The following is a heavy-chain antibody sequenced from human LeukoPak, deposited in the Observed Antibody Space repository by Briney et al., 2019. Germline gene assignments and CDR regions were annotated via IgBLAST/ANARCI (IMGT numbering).Heavy chain of an antibody. V-gene: IGHV4-59*08. Sequence: SETLSLTCTVSGGSISSYYWSWIRQPPGKGLEWIGYIYYSGSTNYNPSLKSRVTMSVDTSKNQFSLKLSSVTAADTAVYYCARWGAGFDWLLAPFDYWGQGILVTVSS. CDR3: ARWGAGFDWLLAPFDY. CDR1: GGSISSYY. J-gene: IGHJ4*02. CDR2: IYYSGST. D-gene: IGHD3-9*01.